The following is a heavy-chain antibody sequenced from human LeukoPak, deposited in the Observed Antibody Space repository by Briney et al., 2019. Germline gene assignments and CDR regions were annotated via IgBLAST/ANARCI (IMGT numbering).Heavy chain of an antibody. CDR1: GFTFSSYS. J-gene: IGHJ4*02. CDR3: ARGSEGQLS. Sequence: GGSLRLPCAASGFTFSSYSMNWVRQAPGKGLVWVSRINTDGRSTIYADSVKGRFTISRDNAKNTLYLQMNSLRAEDTAVYYCARGSEGQLSWGQGTLVTVSS. V-gene: IGHV3-74*01. CDR2: INTDGRST. D-gene: IGHD2-2*01.